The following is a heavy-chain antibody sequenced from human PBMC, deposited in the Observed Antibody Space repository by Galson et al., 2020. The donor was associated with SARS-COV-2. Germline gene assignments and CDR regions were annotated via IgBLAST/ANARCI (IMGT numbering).Heavy chain of an antibody. CDR1: GFTFSDYY. D-gene: IGHD5-18*01. J-gene: IGHJ6*02. CDR2: ISASGTTI. Sequence: GGSLRLSCAASGFTFSDYYMSWIRQAPGKGLDWFSYISASGTTIHIADSVKGRFTISRDNAKNSLYLQMNSLRADDTAVYFCARGYTYGFSPYGVDVLGQGTTVTVSS. CDR3: ARGYTYGFSPYGVDV. V-gene: IGHV3-11*01.